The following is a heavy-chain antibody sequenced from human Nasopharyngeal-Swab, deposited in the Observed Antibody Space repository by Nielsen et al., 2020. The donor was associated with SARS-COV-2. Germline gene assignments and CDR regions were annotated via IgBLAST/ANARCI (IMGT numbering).Heavy chain of an antibody. V-gene: IGHV4-34*01. CDR3: ARGGAGVVPSPVLGLGPYYSYYYMDV. CDR2: VSQGGGT. D-gene: IGHD2-2*01. Sequence: REAPGKGLEWLGEVSQGGGTNYNPSLKNRVTISVATSKNQFSLKLSSVTAAETAVYYCARGGAGVVPSPVLGLGPYYSYYYMDVWGKGTTVTVSS. J-gene: IGHJ6*03.